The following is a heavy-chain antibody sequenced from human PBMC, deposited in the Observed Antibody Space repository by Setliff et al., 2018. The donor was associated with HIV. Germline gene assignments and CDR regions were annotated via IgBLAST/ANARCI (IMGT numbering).Heavy chain of an antibody. CDR1: GFTFSSYG. CDR2: IRYDGSYR. D-gene: IGHD4-4*01. J-gene: IGHJ4*02. CDR3: AKTQTVITVYGPFDS. V-gene: IGHV3-30*02. Sequence: PGGSLRLSCAASGFTFSSYGMHWVRQAPGKGLEWVAFIRYDGSYRYYVDSVKGRFTISRDNSKSTMFLQMNSLRVEDTAIYYCAKTQTVITVYGPFDSWGQGTPVTVSS.